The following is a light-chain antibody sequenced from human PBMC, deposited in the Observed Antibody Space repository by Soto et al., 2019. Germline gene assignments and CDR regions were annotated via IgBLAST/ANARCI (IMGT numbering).Light chain of an antibody. Sequence: VLSQSPGTLSLYPGERATLSCRASHSCSNSDLAWYRQKPGPAPRLLIYGAATRATGIPDRFSGSGSGTDFTLTISRLEPEDFAVYYCQQYGSSGTFGQGTMV. CDR2: GAA. J-gene: IGKJ1*01. CDR3: QQYGSSGT. CDR1: HSCSNSD. V-gene: IGKV3-20*01.